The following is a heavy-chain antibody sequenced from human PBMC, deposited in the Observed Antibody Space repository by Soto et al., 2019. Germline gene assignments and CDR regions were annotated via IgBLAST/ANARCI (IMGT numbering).Heavy chain of an antibody. Sequence: PGESLKISCKGSGYSFTSYWIGWVRQMPGKGLEWMGIIYPGDSDTRYSPSFQGQVTISADKSISTAHLQWSSLKASDTAMYYCASQTYSSYYYYGMDVWGQGTTVTVSS. V-gene: IGHV5-51*01. J-gene: IGHJ6*02. CDR2: IYPGDSDT. CDR3: ASQTYSSYYYYGMDV. D-gene: IGHD6-13*01. CDR1: GYSFTSYW.